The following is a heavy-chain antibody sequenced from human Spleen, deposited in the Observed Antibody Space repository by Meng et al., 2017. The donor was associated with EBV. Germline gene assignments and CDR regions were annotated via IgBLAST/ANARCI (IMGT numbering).Heavy chain of an antibody. CDR3: ARGHGSGLYYRSFDF. CDR2: IYDSGNT. D-gene: IGHD3-10*01. J-gene: IGHJ4*02. CDR1: GVSISSSNW. Sequence: QVPLQESGPGLVKPSGTLSLTCVVSGVSISSSNWWSWVRQPPGKGLEWIGEIYDSGNTNYNPSLKSRVTISVDKSKNQFSLKVGSVTAADTAVYYCARGHGSGLYYRSFDFWGQGTLVTVSS. V-gene: IGHV4-4*02.